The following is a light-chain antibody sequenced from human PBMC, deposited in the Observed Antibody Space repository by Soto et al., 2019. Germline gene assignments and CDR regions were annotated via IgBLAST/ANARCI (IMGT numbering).Light chain of an antibody. Sequence: QSALTQPASVSGSPGQSITISCTGISSDVGSYNLVSWYQQHPGKAPQLMIYEGIKRPSGVSNRFSGSESGNTASLTISGLQAEDEADYYCCSYAGGSTFDGVFGGGTKLTVL. V-gene: IGLV2-23*03. J-gene: IGLJ3*02. CDR3: CSYAGGSTFDGV. CDR2: EGI. CDR1: SSDVGSYNL.